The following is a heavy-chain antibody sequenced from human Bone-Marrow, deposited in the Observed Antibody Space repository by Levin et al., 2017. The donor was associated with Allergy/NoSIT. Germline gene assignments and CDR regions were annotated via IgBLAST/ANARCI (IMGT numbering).Heavy chain of an antibody. CDR1: GFTFVDYA. D-gene: IGHD5-24*01. J-gene: IGHJ4*02. CDR3: AKDIGRWLQGSPGY. V-gene: IGHV3-9*01. Sequence: GGSLRLSCAASGFTFVDYAMHWVRQAPGKGLEWVSGISWNSGSIGYADSVKGRFTISRDNAKNSLYLQMNSLRAEDTALYYCAKDIGRWLQGSPGYWGQGTLVTVSS. CDR2: ISWNSGSI.